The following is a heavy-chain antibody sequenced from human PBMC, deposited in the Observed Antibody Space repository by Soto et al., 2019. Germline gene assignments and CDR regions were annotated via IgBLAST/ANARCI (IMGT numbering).Heavy chain of an antibody. D-gene: IGHD3-22*01. CDR3: ARADSDYYDSRGYYYY. Sequence: SETLSLTCAVYGGSFSGYYWSWIRQPPGKGLEWIGEINHSGSTNYNPSLKSRVTISVDTSKNQFSLKLSSVTAADTAVYYCARADSDYYDSRGYYYYWGQGTLVTVDS. CDR2: INHSGST. CDR1: GGSFSGYY. V-gene: IGHV4-34*01. J-gene: IGHJ4*02.